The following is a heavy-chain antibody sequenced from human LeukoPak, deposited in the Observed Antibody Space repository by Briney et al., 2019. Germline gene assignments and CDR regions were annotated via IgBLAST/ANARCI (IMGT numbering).Heavy chain of an antibody. D-gene: IGHD3-10*01. CDR3: AKDQAGNTMVRGVIIKAYYYYYGMDV. V-gene: IGHV3-30*18. J-gene: IGHJ6*02. CDR1: GFTFSSYG. Sequence: PGGSLRLSCAASGFTFSSYGMHWVRQAPGKGLEWVAVISYDGSNKYYADSVKGRFTISRDNSKNTLYLQMNSLRAEDTAVYYGAKDQAGNTMVRGVIIKAYYYYYGMDVWGQGTTVTVSS. CDR2: ISYDGSNK.